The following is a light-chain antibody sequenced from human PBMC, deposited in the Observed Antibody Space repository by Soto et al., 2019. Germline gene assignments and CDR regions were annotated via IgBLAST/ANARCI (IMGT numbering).Light chain of an antibody. CDR2: TAS. J-gene: IGKJ1*01. Sequence: DIQMTPSPSSLSASVGDRVTITCRSSQGIGNDLGWYQQKPGKAPKRLIYTASTLQSGVPSRFSGSGSGTEFTLTISSLQPEDFATDYCLQHSSYPRTFGQGTKVEFK. CDR3: LQHSSYPRT. CDR1: QGIGND. V-gene: IGKV1-17*01.